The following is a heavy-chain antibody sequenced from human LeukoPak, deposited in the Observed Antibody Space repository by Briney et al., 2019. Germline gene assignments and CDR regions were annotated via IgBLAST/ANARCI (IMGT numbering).Heavy chain of an antibody. V-gene: IGHV3-64*01. CDR3: ARDAYDSSGYVDY. J-gene: IGHJ4*02. CDR1: GFTFSSYA. CDR2: ISSNGGST. D-gene: IGHD3-22*01. Sequence: PGGSLRLSCAASGFTFSSYAMHCVRQAPGKGLEYVSAISSNGGSTYYANSVKGRFTISRDNSKNTLYLQMGSLRAEDMAVYYCARDAYDSSGYVDYWGQGTLVTVSS.